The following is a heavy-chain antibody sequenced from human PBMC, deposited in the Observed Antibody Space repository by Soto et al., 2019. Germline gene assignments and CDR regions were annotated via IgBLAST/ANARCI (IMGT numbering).Heavy chain of an antibody. CDR3: AKDGESGNPLIYFYYCLDD. Sequence: GGSQRLSCAASGFSFSTYSVAWVRQTPGKGLEWVSSISASGTTTAYADSVKGRFTISRDNSNNILYLHMNNLRPADTATYYCAKDGESGNPLIYFYYCLDDWGQGTTVTVSS. V-gene: IGHV3-23*01. J-gene: IGHJ6*02. D-gene: IGHD3-3*01. CDR1: GFSFSTYS. CDR2: ISASGTTT.